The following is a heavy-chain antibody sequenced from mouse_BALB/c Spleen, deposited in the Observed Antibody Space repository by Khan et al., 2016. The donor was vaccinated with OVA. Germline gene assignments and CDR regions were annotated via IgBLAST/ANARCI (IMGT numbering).Heavy chain of an antibody. J-gene: IGHJ3*01. CDR2: ISSGDDYT. Sequence: VQLKESGGDLVKPRGSLKLSCAASGFTFSSYSMSWVRQTPDKRLEWVATISSGDDYTYYPDSVKGRFTISRDNAKNTLYLQMSSLKSEDTAMYYCASHLTGSFAYWGQGTLVTVSA. CDR1: GFTFSSYS. CDR3: ASHLTGSFAY. V-gene: IGHV5-6*01. D-gene: IGHD4-1*01.